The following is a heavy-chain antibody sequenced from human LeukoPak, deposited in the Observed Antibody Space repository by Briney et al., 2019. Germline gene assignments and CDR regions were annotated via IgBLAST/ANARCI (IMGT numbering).Heavy chain of an antibody. Sequence: SVKVSCKASGGTFSSYAISWVRQAPGQGLEWMGGIIPIFGTANYAQKFQGRVTITADKSTSTVYMELSSLRSEDTAVYYCARVQIVGAYLFDYWGQGTLVTVSS. D-gene: IGHD1-26*01. V-gene: IGHV1-69*06. CDR2: IIPIFGTA. CDR3: ARVQIVGAYLFDY. CDR1: GGTFSSYA. J-gene: IGHJ4*02.